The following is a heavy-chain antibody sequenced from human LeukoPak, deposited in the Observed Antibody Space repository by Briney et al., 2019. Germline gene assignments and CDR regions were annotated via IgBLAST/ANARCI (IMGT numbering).Heavy chain of an antibody. J-gene: IGHJ4*02. V-gene: IGHV5-51*01. CDR1: RYSFLSYR. CDR2: IYPGDCNT. CDR3: ARHASFGSESYYPGCSDY. D-gene: IGHD3-10*01. Sequence: GEALHIPCFCSRYSFLSYRIGWMRPLPGTGLDWMGLIYPGDCNTSYSPSFQGHVTISADQYLSPPYLQWSSLKASDTARYYCARHASFGSESYYPGCSDYWGQGTLVTVSS.